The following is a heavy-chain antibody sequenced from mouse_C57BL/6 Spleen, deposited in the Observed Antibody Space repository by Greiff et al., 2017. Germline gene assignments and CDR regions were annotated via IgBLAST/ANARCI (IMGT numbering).Heavy chain of an antibody. Sequence: QVQLQQSGAELVRPGASVTLSCKASGYTFTDYEMHWVKQTPVHGLEWIGAIGPETGGTAYNQKVKGKAILTADKSASTSYMELRSRTSEDSAVYDCTRSYYGISYGYFDVWGTGTTVTVAS. D-gene: IGHD1-1*01. CDR3: TRSYYGISYGYFDV. CDR2: IGPETGGT. J-gene: IGHJ1*03. V-gene: IGHV1-15*01. CDR1: GYTFTDYE.